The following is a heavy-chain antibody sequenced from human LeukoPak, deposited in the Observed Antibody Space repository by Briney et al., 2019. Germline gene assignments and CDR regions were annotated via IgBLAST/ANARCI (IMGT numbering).Heavy chain of an antibody. CDR1: GFTFSSFA. D-gene: IGHD1-26*01. CDR3: VKDPSGNYFYFDY. V-gene: IGHV3-64D*09. Sequence: GGSLRLSCSASGFTFSSFAMFWVRQAPGKGLEYVSGISSDGGRTNYADSVKARFTISRDNSKVTLCLQMTSLRPEDTAIYYCVKDPSGNYFYFDYWDQGTLVTVSS. CDR2: ISSDGGRT. J-gene: IGHJ4*02.